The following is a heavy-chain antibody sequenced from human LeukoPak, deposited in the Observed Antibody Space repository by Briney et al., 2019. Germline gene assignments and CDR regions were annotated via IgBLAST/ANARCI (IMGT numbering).Heavy chain of an antibody. J-gene: IGHJ3*02. CDR3: ARVRGGSGRSYAADAFDI. D-gene: IGHD1-26*01. CDR2: INHDGSST. V-gene: IGHV3-74*01. CDR1: GFTFTTFW. Sequence: GGSLRLSCATSGFTFTTFWMHWVRHAPGKGLVWVSRINHDGSSTNYADSVKGRFTISRDNAKSTLYLQMNSLRAEDTAVYYCARVRGGSGRSYAADAFDIWGQGTMVTVSS.